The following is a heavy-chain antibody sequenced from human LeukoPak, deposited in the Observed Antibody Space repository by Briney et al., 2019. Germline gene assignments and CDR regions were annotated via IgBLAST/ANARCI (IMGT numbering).Heavy chain of an antibody. D-gene: IGHD3-3*01. V-gene: IGHV4-4*09. J-gene: IGHJ5*02. CDR2: IYTGGST. Sequence: PSETLSLTCTVSGGSISSYYWSWIRQPPGKGREWIGYIYTGGSTYYNPSLKSRVTISVDTSKNQFSLKLSSVTAADTAVYYCGRHGLGLVYDFWSGYQTGAFDPWGQGTLVTVSS. CDR3: GRHGLGLVYDFWSGYQTGAFDP. CDR1: GGSISSYY.